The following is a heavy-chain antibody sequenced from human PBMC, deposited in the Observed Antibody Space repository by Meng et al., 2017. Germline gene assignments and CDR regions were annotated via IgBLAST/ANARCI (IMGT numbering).Heavy chain of an antibody. CDR1: GRSLSSYD. Sequence: SETLSLTCPVSGRSLSSYDWSCIRQPPGKGLEWIGYIYYSWSTNYNPSLKSRVTISVDTSKNQLSLKLTTVTAADTAVYYCAVVRFHQFNTAMEKGYAFDIWGQGTMVTVSS. D-gene: IGHD5-18*01. CDR3: AVVRFHQFNTAMEKGYAFDI. V-gene: IGHV4-59*01. J-gene: IGHJ3*02. CDR2: IYYSWST.